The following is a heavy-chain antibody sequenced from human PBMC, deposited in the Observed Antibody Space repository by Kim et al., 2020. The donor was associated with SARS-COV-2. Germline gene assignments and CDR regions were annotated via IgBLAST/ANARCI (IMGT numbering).Heavy chain of an antibody. D-gene: IGHD1-26*01. J-gene: IGHJ4*02. V-gene: IGHV3-30*18. CDR2: ISYDGSNK. Sequence: GGSLRLSCAASGFTFSSYGMHWVRQAPGKGLEWVAVISYDGSNKYYADSVKGRFTISRDNSKNTLYLQMNSLRAEDTAVYYCAKDGVGRDLDYWGQGTLVTVSS. CDR3: AKDGVGRDLDY. CDR1: GFTFSSYG.